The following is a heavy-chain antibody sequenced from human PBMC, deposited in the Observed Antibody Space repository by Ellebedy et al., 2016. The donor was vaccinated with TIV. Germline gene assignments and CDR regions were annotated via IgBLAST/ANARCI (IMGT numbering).Heavy chain of an antibody. CDR1: GFSLRSSGVT. D-gene: IGHD4-17*01. Sequence: SGPTLVKPTQTLTLTCTFSGFSLRSSGVTVGWVRQPPGKALEWLALIYWNDDKRYSPSLKSRLTITKDTSKNQAVLTLTNMDPVDTATYYCARFLYGDFVKFFDSWGQGTLVTVSS. J-gene: IGHJ4*02. V-gene: IGHV2-5*01. CDR2: IYWNDDK. CDR3: ARFLYGDFVKFFDS.